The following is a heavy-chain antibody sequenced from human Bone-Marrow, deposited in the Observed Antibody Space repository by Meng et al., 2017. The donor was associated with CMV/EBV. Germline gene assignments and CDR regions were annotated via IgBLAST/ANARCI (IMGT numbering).Heavy chain of an antibody. CDR2: IYQSGSI. Sequence: SETLSLTCTVSGGSVSSENWWSWVRQPPGKGLEWIGEIYQSGSINYNPSLRSRATLSMDKAKNQLYLNLTSVTAADTAVYYCARGLAPRITIFGVVPGSSFDYWGQGTLVTVSS. V-gene: IGHV4-4*02. CDR3: ARGLAPRITIFGVVPGSSFDY. J-gene: IGHJ4*02. CDR1: GGSVSSENW. D-gene: IGHD3-3*01.